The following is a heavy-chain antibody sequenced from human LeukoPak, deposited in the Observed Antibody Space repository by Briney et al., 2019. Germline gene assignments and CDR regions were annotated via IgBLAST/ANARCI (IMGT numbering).Heavy chain of an antibody. CDR2: ISGDGGST. J-gene: IGHJ4*02. V-gene: IGHV3-43*02. CDR3: AKDMYDTMVRRDHDY. D-gene: IGHD3-10*01. CDR1: GFTFDEYA. Sequence: PGESLRLSCAASGFTFDEYAMHWVRQAPGKGLEWVSLISGDGGSTYYADSVKGRFTISRDNSKNSLYLQMNSLRTEDTALYYCAKDMYDTMVRRDHDYWGQGTLVTVSS.